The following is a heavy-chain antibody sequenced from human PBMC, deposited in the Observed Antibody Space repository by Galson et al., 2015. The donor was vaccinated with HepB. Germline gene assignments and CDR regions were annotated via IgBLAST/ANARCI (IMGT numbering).Heavy chain of an antibody. CDR2: IYSGGST. V-gene: IGHV3-53*04. CDR1: GFTVSSNY. Sequence: SLRLSCAASGFTVSSNYMSWVRQAPGKGLEWVSVIYSGGSTYYADSVKGRFTISRHNSKNTLYLQMNSLRAEDTAVYYCARALEGSWAYFDYWGQGTLVTVSS. D-gene: IGHD2-15*01. J-gene: IGHJ4*02. CDR3: ARALEGSWAYFDY.